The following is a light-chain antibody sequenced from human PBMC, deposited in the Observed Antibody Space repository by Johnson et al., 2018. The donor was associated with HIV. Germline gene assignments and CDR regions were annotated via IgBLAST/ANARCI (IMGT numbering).Light chain of an antibody. CDR2: DNN. CDR1: SSNIGNHY. CDR3: GTWDISLSVGGV. Sequence: QSVLTQPPSVSAAPGQKVTISCSGTSSNIGNHYVSWYQQFPGTAPKLLIYDNNKRPSGIPDRFSGSKSGTSATLAITRLQTGDEADYYCGTWDISLSVGGVFGPGTKVTVL. V-gene: IGLV1-51*01. J-gene: IGLJ1*01.